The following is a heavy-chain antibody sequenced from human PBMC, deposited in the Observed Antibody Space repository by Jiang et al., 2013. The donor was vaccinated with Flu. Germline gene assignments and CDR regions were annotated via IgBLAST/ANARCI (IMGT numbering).Heavy chain of an antibody. Sequence: YYMHWVRQAPGQGLEWMGIINPSGGSTSYAQKFQGRVTMTRDTSISTAYMELSRLRSDDTAVYYCARSLGCTGGVCYSGVPWGQGTLVTVSS. CDR1: YY. V-gene: IGHV1-46*01. CDR3: ARSLGCTGGVCYSGVP. J-gene: IGHJ5*02. D-gene: IGHD2-8*02. CDR2: INPSGGST.